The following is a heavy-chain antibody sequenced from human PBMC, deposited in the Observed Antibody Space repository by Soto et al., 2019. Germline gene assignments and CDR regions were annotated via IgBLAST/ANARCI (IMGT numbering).Heavy chain of an antibody. Sequence: PGGSLRLSCAASGFTFSSYALHWVRQAPGKGLEWVAVISYDGSNKYYADSVKGRFTISRDNSKNTLYLQMNSLRAEDTGVYYCARDLCSSTSCYRSDNWFDPWGQGTLVTVSS. CDR3: ARDLCSSTSCYRSDNWFDP. J-gene: IGHJ5*02. V-gene: IGHV3-30-3*01. CDR1: GFTFSSYA. D-gene: IGHD2-2*02. CDR2: ISYDGSNK.